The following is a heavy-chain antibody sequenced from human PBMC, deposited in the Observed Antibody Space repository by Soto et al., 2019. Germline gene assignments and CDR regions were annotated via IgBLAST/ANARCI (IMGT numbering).Heavy chain of an antibody. CDR3: ARKYCSGGSCYRNFYHYYFYGMDV. Sequence: QVQLVQSGAEVKKPGSSVKVSCKASGGAFSSYAISWVRQAPGQGLEWMGGIMPIFGTANYAQKFQGRVTITADESTSTAYMELSSLRSEDTAVYYCARKYCSGGSCYRNFYHYYFYGMDVWGQGTTVTVSS. D-gene: IGHD2-15*01. J-gene: IGHJ6*02. V-gene: IGHV1-69*01. CDR2: IMPIFGTA. CDR1: GGAFSSYA.